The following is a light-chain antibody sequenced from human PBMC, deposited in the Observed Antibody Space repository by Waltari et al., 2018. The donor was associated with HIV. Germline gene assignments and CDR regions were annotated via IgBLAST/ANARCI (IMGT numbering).Light chain of an antibody. J-gene: IGLJ2*01. CDR1: SSNIGAGYD. Sequence: QSVLTQPPSVSGAPGQRVTISCTGSSSNIGAGYDVHWYQHFPGTAPKLLIFGDSNRPSGVPDRFSGSKSGTSASLAITGLQAEDEADYYCQSYDTGLVFGG. V-gene: IGLV1-40*01. CDR2: GDS. CDR3: QSYDTGLV.